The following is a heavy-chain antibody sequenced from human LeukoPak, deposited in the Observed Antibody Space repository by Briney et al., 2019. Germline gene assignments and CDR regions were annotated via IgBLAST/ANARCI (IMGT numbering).Heavy chain of an antibody. Sequence: GGSLRLSCAASGFTFSSYSMNWVRQAPGKGLEWVSYISSSSSTIFYADSVKGRFTISRDNANNSLYPQMNSLRDEDTAVYYCARGIHGSGTYYPYNYWGQGTLVTVAS. CDR1: GFTFSSYS. D-gene: IGHD3-10*01. V-gene: IGHV3-48*02. CDR3: ARGIHGSGTYYPYNY. CDR2: ISSSSSTI. J-gene: IGHJ4*02.